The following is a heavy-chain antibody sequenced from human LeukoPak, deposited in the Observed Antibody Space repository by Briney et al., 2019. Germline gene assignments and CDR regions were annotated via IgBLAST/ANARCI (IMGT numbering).Heavy chain of an antibody. Sequence: PGGSLRLSCAASGFTFSSYSMKWVRQAPGKGLEWVSSSSNSGRYIYYADSVKGRFTISRDNAKNSLYLQMSSLKTEDTAVYYCARGTVGPSDAFDIWGQGTMVTVSS. D-gene: IGHD1-26*01. CDR3: ARGTVGPSDAFDI. V-gene: IGHV3-21*04. CDR1: GFTFSSYS. CDR2: SSNSGRYI. J-gene: IGHJ3*02.